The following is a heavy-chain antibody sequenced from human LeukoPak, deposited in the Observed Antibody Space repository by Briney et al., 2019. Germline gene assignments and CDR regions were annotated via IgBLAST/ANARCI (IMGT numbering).Heavy chain of an antibody. CDR1: GYTFTSYY. V-gene: IGHV1-46*03. Sequence: ASVKVSCKASGYTFTSYYMHWVRQAPGQGLEWMGIINPSGGGTSYAQKFQGRVTMTRDTSTSTVYMELSSLRSEDTAVYYCASERLFGVVTDAFDIWGQGTMVTVSS. CDR2: INPSGGGT. D-gene: IGHD3-3*01. J-gene: IGHJ3*02. CDR3: ASERLFGVVTDAFDI.